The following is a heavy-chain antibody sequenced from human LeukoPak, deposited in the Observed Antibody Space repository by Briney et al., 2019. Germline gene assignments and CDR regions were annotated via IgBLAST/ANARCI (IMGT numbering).Heavy chain of an antibody. CDR3: ARSSRWLGADY. Sequence: SETLSLTCTVSGGSISSYYWSWIRQPPGKGLEWIGYIYYSGSTNYNPSLKSRVTISVDTSKNQFSLKLSSVTAADTAVYYCARSSRWLGADYWGQGTLVTVSS. V-gene: IGHV4-59*12. D-gene: IGHD6-19*01. J-gene: IGHJ4*02. CDR2: IYYSGST. CDR1: GGSISSYY.